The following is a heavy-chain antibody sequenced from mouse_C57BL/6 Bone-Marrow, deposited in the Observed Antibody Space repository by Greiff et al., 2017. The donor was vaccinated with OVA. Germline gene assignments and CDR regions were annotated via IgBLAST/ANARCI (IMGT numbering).Heavy chain of an antibody. Sequence: QVQLQQPGAELVKPGASVKMSCKASGYTFTSYWITWVKQRPGTGLEWVGDIYPGSGSSNYNEKFKSKATLTVDTSSSTAYMQLSSLTSEDSAVYDCARSVYYDYDGFAYWGQGTLVTVSA. V-gene: IGHV1-55*01. CDR2: IYPGSGSS. J-gene: IGHJ3*01. D-gene: IGHD2-4*01. CDR3: ARSVYYDYDGFAY. CDR1: GYTFTSYW.